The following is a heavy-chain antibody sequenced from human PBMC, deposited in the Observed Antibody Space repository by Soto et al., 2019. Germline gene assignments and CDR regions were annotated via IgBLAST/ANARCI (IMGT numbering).Heavy chain of an antibody. CDR1: GGSINTFY. CDR2: IFSSGST. J-gene: IGHJ4*02. D-gene: IGHD5-12*01. CDR3: AREGSYSAYNFAHGIQLWSFDF. Sequence: LSLTCTVSGGSINTFYWSWVRQPAGKGLEWIGRIFSSGSTGFNPSLESRVAMSVDTSKNHFSLNLSSVTAADMAVYYCAREGSYSAYNFAHGIQLWSFDFWGQGALVTVSS. V-gene: IGHV4-4*07.